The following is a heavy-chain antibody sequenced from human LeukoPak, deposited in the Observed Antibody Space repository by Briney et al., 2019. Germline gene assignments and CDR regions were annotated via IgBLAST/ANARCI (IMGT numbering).Heavy chain of an antibody. V-gene: IGHV4-31*03. CDR2: ISYTGST. J-gene: IGHJ3*02. CDR3: ARDSYYDSGGPRVDTFDI. D-gene: IGHD3-22*01. Sequence: SQTLSLTCTVSGGSIISGDYYWSWIRQHPGKGLEWIGYISYTGSTYYNPSLRSRVTISVDTSKNHFSLKLSSVTAADTAVYYCARDSYYDSGGPRVDTFDIWGQGAMVTVSS. CDR1: GGSIISGDYY.